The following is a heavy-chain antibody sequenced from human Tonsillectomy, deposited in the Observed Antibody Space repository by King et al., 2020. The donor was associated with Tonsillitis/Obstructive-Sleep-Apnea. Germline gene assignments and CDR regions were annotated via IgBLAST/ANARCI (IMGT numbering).Heavy chain of an antibody. Sequence: QLVQSGAEVKKPGASVKVSCKASGYTFTSYGISWVRQAPGQGLEWMGWISAYNGNTDYAQKLQGRVSMSTDTSTSTAYMEVRSLRSDDTAVYYCARGCSGYDGDYYYYTDVWGKGTTVTVSS. D-gene: IGHD5-12*01. CDR1: GYTFTSYG. CDR3: ARGCSGYDGDYYYYTDV. CDR2: ISAYNGNT. V-gene: IGHV1-18*01. J-gene: IGHJ6*03.